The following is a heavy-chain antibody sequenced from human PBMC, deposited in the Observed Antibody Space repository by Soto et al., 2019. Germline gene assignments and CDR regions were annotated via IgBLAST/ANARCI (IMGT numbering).Heavy chain of an antibody. J-gene: IGHJ4*03. CDR1: GVTFSSYA. Sequence: ASVKVSCKASGVTFSSYAISWVRQAPGQGLEWMGGIIPIFGTANYAQKFQGRVTITADESTSTAYMELSSLRPEDTAVYYCARNGAAGGAPYCSGGSCYFDYWGQGTLVTVSS. CDR3: ARNGAAGGAPYCSGGSCYFDY. CDR2: IIPIFGTA. D-gene: IGHD2-15*01. V-gene: IGHV1-69*13.